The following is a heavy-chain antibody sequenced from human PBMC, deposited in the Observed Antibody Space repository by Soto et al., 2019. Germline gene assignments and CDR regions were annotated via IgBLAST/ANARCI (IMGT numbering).Heavy chain of an antibody. D-gene: IGHD3-16*01. J-gene: IGHJ6*02. CDR2: ISAFNGQT. Sequence: ASVKVSCKASGYTFTSYGVSWVRQAPGQGLEWMGWISAFNGQTNYIQKVQGRVTLTTEASTSTAYMELRSLRSDDTAVYYCARGGDYYYGLDVWGQGTTVTVSS. CDR3: ARGGDYYYGLDV. CDR1: GYTFTSYG. V-gene: IGHV1-18*01.